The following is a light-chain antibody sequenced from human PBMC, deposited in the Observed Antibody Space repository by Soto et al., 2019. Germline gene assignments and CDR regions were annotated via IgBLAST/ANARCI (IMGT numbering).Light chain of an antibody. CDR3: QSYDSSLSGWV. CDR1: SSNFGAGYD. V-gene: IGLV1-40*01. Sequence: QYVLTQPPSVSGAPGQKVTISCTGSSSNFGAGYDVHWYQQLPGTAPKLLIYGHSNRPSGVPDRFSGSKSGTLASLAITGLQAEDEADYYCQSYDSSLSGWVFGGGTKLTVL. J-gene: IGLJ3*02. CDR2: GHS.